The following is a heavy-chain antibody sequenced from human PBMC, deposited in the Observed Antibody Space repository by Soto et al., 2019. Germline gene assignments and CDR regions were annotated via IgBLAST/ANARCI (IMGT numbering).Heavy chain of an antibody. V-gene: IGHV4-34*01. CDR2: INHSGST. J-gene: IGHJ5*02. CDR3: ARRRYSSGTTNWFDP. D-gene: IGHD6-19*01. CDR1: GGSSSGYY. Sequence: SETLSLTCAVYGGSSSGYYWSWIRQPPGKGLEWIGEINHSGSTNYNPSLKSRVTISVDTSKNQFSLKLSSVTAADTAVYYCARRRYSSGTTNWFDPWGQGTLVTVS.